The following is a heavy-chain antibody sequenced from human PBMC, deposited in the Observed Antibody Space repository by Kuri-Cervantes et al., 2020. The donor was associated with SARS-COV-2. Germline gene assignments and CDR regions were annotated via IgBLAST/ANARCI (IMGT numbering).Heavy chain of an antibody. V-gene: IGHV1-2*02. CDR3: TRDGGIAARSGY. D-gene: IGHD6-6*01. J-gene: IGHJ4*02. Sequence: ASVKVSCKASGYTFTGYYMHWVRQAPGQGLEWMGWTNPNSGGTNYAQKFQGRVTVTSDTSISTAYMELSGLRSDDTAVYYCTRDGGIAARSGYWGQGTLVTVSS. CDR1: GYTFTGYY. CDR2: TNPNSGGT.